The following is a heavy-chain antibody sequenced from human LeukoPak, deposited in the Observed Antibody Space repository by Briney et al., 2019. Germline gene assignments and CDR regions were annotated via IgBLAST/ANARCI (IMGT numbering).Heavy chain of an antibody. Sequence: GASLRLSCAASGFSVSNYYMSWVRQPPGKGLEWVSVMYTGGGRYYGDSVKGRFTISRDNSRNTVFLQMNSLRVEDTALYYCTGGQSYCGADCYSDWGQGTLVTVSS. D-gene: IGHD2-21*02. CDR1: GFSVSNYY. CDR2: MYTGGGR. CDR3: TGGQSYCGADCYSD. J-gene: IGHJ4*02. V-gene: IGHV3-66*01.